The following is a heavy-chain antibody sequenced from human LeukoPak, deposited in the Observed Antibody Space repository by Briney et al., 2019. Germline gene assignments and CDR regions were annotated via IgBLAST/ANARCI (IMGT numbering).Heavy chain of an antibody. J-gene: IGHJ4*02. D-gene: IGHD6-19*01. V-gene: IGHV3-33*06. CDR2: IWYDGSNK. CDR3: AKIPLDSSDLDY. Sequence: GGSLRLSCAASGFTFSSYGMHWVCQAPGKGLEWVAVIWYDGSNKYYADSVKGRFTISRDNSKNTLYLQMNSLRAEDTAVYYCAKIPLDSSDLDYWGQGTLVTVSS. CDR1: GFTFSSYG.